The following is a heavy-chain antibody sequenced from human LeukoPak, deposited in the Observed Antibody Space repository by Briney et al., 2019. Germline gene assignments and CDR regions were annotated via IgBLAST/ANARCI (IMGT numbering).Heavy chain of an antibody. V-gene: IGHV3-21*04. Sequence: GGSLRLSCAASGFTFSSYSMNWVRQAPGKGLEWVSSISSSSSYIYYADSVKGRFTISRDNAKNSLYLQMNSPRAEDTAVYYCARFSGSYFSYYYYYMDVWGKGTTVTVSS. CDR2: ISSSSSYI. CDR1: GFTFSSYS. J-gene: IGHJ6*03. CDR3: ARFSGSYFSYYYYYMDV. D-gene: IGHD1-26*01.